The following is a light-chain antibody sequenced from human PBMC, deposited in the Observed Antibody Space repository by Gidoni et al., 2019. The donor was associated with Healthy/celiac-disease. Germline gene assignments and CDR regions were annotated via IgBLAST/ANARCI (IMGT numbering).Light chain of an antibody. V-gene: IGLV2-14*03. Sequence: QSALTPPASVSGSPGQSITVSCTGTSSDVGGYNYVAWYQQHPGKAPKLMIYDVSNRPSGVSNRFSGSKSGNTASLTSSGLQAEDEADYYCSSYTSSSTLAVFGTGTKVTVL. CDR2: DVS. CDR3: SSYTSSSTLAV. CDR1: SSDVGGYNY. J-gene: IGLJ1*01.